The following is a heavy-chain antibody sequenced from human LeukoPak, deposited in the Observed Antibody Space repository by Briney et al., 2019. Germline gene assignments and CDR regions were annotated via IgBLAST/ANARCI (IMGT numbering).Heavy chain of an antibody. D-gene: IGHD6-19*01. CDR3: AGTYSSGWQTYYYYGMDV. CDR1: GYTFPSYE. CDR2: MNPNSGNS. V-gene: IGHV1-8*01. J-gene: IGHJ6*02. Sequence: ASVKVSCKASGYTFPSYEINWVRQATGQGLEWMGWMNPNSGNSDYAQKFQGRVTMTTNTSISTAYMELSSLRSEDTAVYYCAGTYSSGWQTYYYYGMDVWGQGTTVTVSS.